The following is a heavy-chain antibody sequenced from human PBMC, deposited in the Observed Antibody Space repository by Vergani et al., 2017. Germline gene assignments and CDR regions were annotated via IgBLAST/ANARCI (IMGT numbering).Heavy chain of an antibody. CDR3: ARELSYYYGSGSDDYNPYYYEGMDV. CDR2: VYTSGMT. J-gene: IGHJ6*04. CDR1: GGSINTGAYY. V-gene: IGHV4-61*02. Sequence: QVQLQESGPRLVRPSQTLSLTCTVSGGSINTGAYYWSWIRQPAGKGLEWIGRVYTSGMTNYNPSLKSRVTILVDRSKSQLSLKLTSVTAGDTAVYFCARELSYYYGSGSDDYNPYYYEGMDVWGKGTTVTVSS. D-gene: IGHD3-10*01.